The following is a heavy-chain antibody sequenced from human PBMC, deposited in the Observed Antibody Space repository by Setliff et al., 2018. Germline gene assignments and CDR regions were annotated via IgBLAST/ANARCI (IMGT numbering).Heavy chain of an antibody. V-gene: IGHV7-4-1*02. CDR3: ARDNRGYAWDYYYYMDV. J-gene: IGHJ6*03. D-gene: IGHD2-15*01. Sequence: ASVKVSCKVSGYTFTVYTMNWVRQAPGQGLEWLGWINTNTGNPTYAQGFTGRFVFSLDTSVSTAYLQISSLKAEDTAVYYCARDNRGYAWDYYYYMDVWGKGTTVTVS. CDR1: GYTFTVYT. CDR2: INTNTGNP.